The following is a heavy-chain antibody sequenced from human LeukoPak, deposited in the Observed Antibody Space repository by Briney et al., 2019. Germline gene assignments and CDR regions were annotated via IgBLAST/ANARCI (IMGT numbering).Heavy chain of an antibody. D-gene: IGHD2-2*01. V-gene: IGHV4-59*08. CDR2: IYYSGST. Sequence: PSETLSLTCTVSGGSISSYYWSWIRQPPGKGLEWIGYIYYSGSTNYNPSLKSRVTISVDTSKNQFSLKLSSVTAADTAVYYCARLSSTSWLYYYYGMDVWGQGTTVTVSS. J-gene: IGHJ6*02. CDR3: ARLSSTSWLYYYYGMDV. CDR1: GGSISSYY.